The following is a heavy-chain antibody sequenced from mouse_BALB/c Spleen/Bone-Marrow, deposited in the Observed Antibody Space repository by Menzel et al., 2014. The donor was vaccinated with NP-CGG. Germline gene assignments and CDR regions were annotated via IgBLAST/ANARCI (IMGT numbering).Heavy chain of an antibody. V-gene: IGHV14-3*02. CDR1: GFNIKDTY. CDR2: IDPANGNT. Sequence: EVQLQESGAELVKPGASVKLSCTASGFNIKDTYMHWVKQRPEQGLEWIGRIDPANGNTKYDPKFQGKATIAADTSSNTAYLQLSSLTSEDTAVYYCARRDDGYYTYWGQGTLVTVSA. CDR3: ARRDDGYYTY. J-gene: IGHJ3*01. D-gene: IGHD2-3*01.